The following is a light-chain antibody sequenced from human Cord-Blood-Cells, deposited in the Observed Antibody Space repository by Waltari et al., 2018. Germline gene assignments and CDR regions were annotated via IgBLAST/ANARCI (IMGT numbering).Light chain of an antibody. J-gene: IGKJ1*01. CDR3: QQYYSTPQGT. Sequence: DIVMTQSPDALAVSLGERATINCKSSQSVLYSSNNKTYLAWYQQKPGQPPKLLIYWASTRESGVPDRFSGSGSGTDFTLTISSLQAEDVAVYYCQQYYSTPQGTFGQGTKLEIK. V-gene: IGKV4-1*01. CDR1: QSVLYSSNNKTY. CDR2: WAS.